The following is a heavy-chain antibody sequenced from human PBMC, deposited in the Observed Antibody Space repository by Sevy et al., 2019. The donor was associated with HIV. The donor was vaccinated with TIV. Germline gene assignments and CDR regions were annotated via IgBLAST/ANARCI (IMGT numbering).Heavy chain of an antibody. CDR1: GFTFSSYW. J-gene: IGHJ4*02. V-gene: IGHV3-7*01. CDR2: IKQDGSEK. D-gene: IGHD2-2*01. CDR3: ARDRPIFCSSTCCYRADY. Sequence: GGSLRLSCAASGFTFSSYWMSWVRQAPGKGLEWVANIKQDGSEKYDVDSVKGRFTISRDNAKNSLYLQMNSLGAEDTAVYYCARDRPIFCSSTCCYRADYRGQGTLVTVSS.